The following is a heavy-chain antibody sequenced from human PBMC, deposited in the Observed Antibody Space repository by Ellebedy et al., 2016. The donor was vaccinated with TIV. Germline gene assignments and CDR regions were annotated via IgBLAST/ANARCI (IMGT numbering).Heavy chain of an antibody. J-gene: IGHJ6*02. CDR1: GFTFSGYW. CDR3: VRDKQDYGGGYYFDGMDV. CDR2: IATDGSCT. Sequence: GESLKISCAASGFTFSGYWMHWVRQPPGKGLVWVPRIATDGSCTTYADYVKGRFSISRDNAKNTLYLPMSSLRAEDTAVYYCVRDKQDYGGGYYFDGMDVWGQGTMVTISS. V-gene: IGHV3-74*01. D-gene: IGHD4-23*01.